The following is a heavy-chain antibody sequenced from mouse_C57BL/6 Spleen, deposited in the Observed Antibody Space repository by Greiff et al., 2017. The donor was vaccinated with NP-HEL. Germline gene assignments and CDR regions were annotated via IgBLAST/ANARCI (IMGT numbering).Heavy chain of an antibody. Sequence: VQLQQSGAELVRPGASVTLSCKASGYTFTDYEMHWVKQTPVHGLEWIGAIDPETGGTAYNQKFKGKAILTADKSSSTAYMELRSLTSEDSAVYYCTRKIDYYGSSYFDYWGQGTTLTVSS. D-gene: IGHD1-1*01. V-gene: IGHV1-15*01. J-gene: IGHJ2*01. CDR1: GYTFTDYE. CDR3: TRKIDYYGSSYFDY. CDR2: IDPETGGT.